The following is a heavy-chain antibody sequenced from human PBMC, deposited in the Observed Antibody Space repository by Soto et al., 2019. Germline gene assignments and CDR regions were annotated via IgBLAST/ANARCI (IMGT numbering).Heavy chain of an antibody. Sequence: QVQLQQWGAGLLKPSETLSLTCAVYGGSFSGYYWSWIRQPPGKGLEWIGEINHSGSTNYNPSLKSRVTISVDTSKNQFSLKLSSVTAADTAVYYCARVQRDIVVVVAATYFDYWGQGTLVTVSS. CDR3: ARVQRDIVVVVAATYFDY. CDR2: INHSGST. D-gene: IGHD2-15*01. V-gene: IGHV4-34*01. CDR1: GGSFSGYY. J-gene: IGHJ4*02.